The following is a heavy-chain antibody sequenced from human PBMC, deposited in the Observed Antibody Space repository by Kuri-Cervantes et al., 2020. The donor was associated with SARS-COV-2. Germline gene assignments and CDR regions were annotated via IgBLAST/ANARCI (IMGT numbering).Heavy chain of an antibody. V-gene: IGHV3-33*01. CDR2: IWYDGGNK. Sequence: GGSLRLSCAASGFTFSSYVMHWVRQAPGKGLDWVALIWYDGGNKYYVDSVKGRFTISRDNSKNTLYLQMNCLRAEDTAVYYCARGGYCSGGSCYSAGTFDIWGQGTMVPVSS. CDR1: GFTFSSYV. J-gene: IGHJ3*02. D-gene: IGHD2-15*01. CDR3: ARGGYCSGGSCYSAGTFDI.